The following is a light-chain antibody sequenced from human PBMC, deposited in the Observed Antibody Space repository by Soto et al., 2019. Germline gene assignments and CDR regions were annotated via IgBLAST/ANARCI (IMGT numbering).Light chain of an antibody. J-gene: IGLJ2*01. CDR3: SSYTGINKV. V-gene: IGLV2-8*01. CDR2: EVS. CDR1: SSDVGGYNY. Sequence: QSALTQPASASGSPGQSITISCTGTSSDVGGYNYVSWYQQHPGKAPKLMIYEVSKRPSGVSDRFSGSKSGNSASLTISGLQAEDEADYYCSSYTGINKVFGGGTKLTVL.